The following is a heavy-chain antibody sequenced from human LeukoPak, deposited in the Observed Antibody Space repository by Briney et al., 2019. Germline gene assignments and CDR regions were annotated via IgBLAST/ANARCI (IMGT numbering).Heavy chain of an antibody. V-gene: IGHV1-18*01. CDR1: GYTFTSYG. CDR3: AKSSSGYFDDAFDI. J-gene: IGHJ3*02. D-gene: IGHD3-22*01. Sequence: ASVKVSCKASGYTFTSYGISWVRQAPGQGLEWMGWISAYNGNTNYAQKLQGRVTMTTDTSTSTAYMELRSLRSDDTAVYYCAKSSSGYFDDAFDIWGQGTMVTVSS. CDR2: ISAYNGNT.